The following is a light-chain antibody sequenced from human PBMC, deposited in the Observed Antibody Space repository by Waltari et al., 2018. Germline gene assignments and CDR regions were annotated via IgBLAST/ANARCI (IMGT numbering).Light chain of an antibody. CDR2: DNS. V-gene: IGLV3-21*02. CDR3: QVWDRGSDHVV. J-gene: IGLJ2*01. CDR1: NIGRKS. Sequence: SYVLTQPPSVSVAPGQPARITCGGHNIGRKSVHWYQQRPGQAPVLVVYDNSDRPSGIPERFSGSNSGNTATLTISRVEAGDEADYYCQVWDRGSDHVVFGGGTKLTVL.